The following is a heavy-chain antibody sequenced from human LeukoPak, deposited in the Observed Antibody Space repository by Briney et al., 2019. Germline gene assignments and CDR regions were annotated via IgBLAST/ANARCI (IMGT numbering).Heavy chain of an antibody. CDR2: ISSRGSVI. J-gene: IGHJ4*02. V-gene: IGHV3-48*03. D-gene: IGHD3-22*01. CDR3: ARVSGLGSYYDSSGYPDY. CDR1: GFTFSDYE. Sequence: GGSLRLSCAASGFTFSDYEMNWVRQAPGKRPEWVSYISSRGSVIYYADSVKGRFTISRDNAKNSLYLQMNSLRAEDTALYYCARVSGLGSYYDSSGYPDYWGQGTLVTVSS.